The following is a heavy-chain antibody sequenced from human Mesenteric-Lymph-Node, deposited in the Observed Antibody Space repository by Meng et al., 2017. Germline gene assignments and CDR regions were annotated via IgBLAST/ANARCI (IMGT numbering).Heavy chain of an antibody. Sequence: ASVKVSCKASGYTFTSYDINWVRQATGQGLEWMGWMNPNSGNTGYAQKFQGRVTITRNTSISTAYMELSSLRSEDTAVYYCAREGDDYGDYESGSYYYGMDVWGQGTAVTVSS. CDR2: MNPNSGNT. V-gene: IGHV1-8*03. D-gene: IGHD4-17*01. J-gene: IGHJ6*02. CDR3: AREGDDYGDYESGSYYYGMDV. CDR1: GYTFTSYD.